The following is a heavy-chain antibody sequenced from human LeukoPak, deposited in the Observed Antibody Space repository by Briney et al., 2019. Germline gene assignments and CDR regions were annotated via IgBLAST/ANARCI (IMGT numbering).Heavy chain of an antibody. V-gene: IGHV1-69*13. J-gene: IGHJ4*02. Sequence: ASVKVSCKASGGTFSSYAISWVRQAPGQGLEWMGGIIPIFGTANYAQKFQGRVTITADESTSTAYMELSSLRSEDTAVYYCARTYDSSGYYGYWGQGTLVTVSS. CDR3: ARTYDSSGYYGY. CDR1: GGTFSSYA. D-gene: IGHD3-22*01. CDR2: IIPIFGTA.